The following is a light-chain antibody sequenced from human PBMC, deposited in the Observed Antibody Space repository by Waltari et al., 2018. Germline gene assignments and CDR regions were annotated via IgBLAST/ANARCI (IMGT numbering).Light chain of an antibody. V-gene: IGKV1-5*03. Sequence: DIQMTQSPSTLSASVGDRVTITCRASQSISSWLAWYQQKPGKAPKVLIHKASSLASGVPSRFSGSGSGTEFTPTISSLQPDDFATYYCQQYSSYSALTFGGGTKVEIK. CDR2: KAS. CDR3: QQYSSYSALT. J-gene: IGKJ4*01. CDR1: QSISSW.